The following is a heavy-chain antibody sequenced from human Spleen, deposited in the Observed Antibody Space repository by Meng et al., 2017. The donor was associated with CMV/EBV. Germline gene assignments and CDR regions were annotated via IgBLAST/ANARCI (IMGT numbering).Heavy chain of an antibody. Sequence: TVSGGSISSGDYCWNWIRQPPGKGLEWIGYIYSSGSTYYNPSLKSRVTISVDTSRNQFSLKVNSVTAADTAVYYCARDPLEYSYGYDSWGQGTLVTVSS. J-gene: IGHJ5*01. D-gene: IGHD5-18*01. V-gene: IGHV4-30-4*08. CDR2: IYSSGST. CDR3: ARDPLEYSYGYDS. CDR1: GGSISSGDYC.